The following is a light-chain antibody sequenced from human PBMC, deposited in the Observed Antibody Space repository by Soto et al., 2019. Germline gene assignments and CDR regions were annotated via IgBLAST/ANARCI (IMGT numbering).Light chain of an antibody. Sequence: EIVMTQSPATLSVSPGERATLSCRASQSVNTKLAWYQQIPVQAPRLLVYGASTRATGIAARFSGSGSGTDFTLTISSLQSEDSAVYYCQQYTNWPGTFGQGTKVEIK. CDR2: GAS. J-gene: IGKJ1*01. CDR1: QSVNTK. CDR3: QQYTNWPGT. V-gene: IGKV3-15*01.